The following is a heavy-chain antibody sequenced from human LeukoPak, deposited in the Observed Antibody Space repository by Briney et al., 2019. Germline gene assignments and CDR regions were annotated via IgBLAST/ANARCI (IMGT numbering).Heavy chain of an antibody. D-gene: IGHD5-24*01. V-gene: IGHV4-59*01. CDR2: IYNSGST. Sequence: PSETLSLTCTVSGVSISSYHWTWIRQPPGEGLEWIGHIYNSGSTNYNPSLRGRVTISLDTSKNQVSLKLSSVTAADTAMYYCARKDGDGWGQGTLVTVSS. J-gene: IGHJ4*02. CDR3: ARKDGDG. CDR1: GVSISSYH.